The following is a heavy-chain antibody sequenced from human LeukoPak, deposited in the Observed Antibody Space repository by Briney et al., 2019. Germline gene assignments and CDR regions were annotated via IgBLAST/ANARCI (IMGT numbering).Heavy chain of an antibody. Sequence: ASVKVSCKVSGDTLTELSMHWVRQAPGKGLEWMGGFDPEDGETIYAQKSQGRVTMTEDTSTDTAYMELSSLRSEDTAVYYCATGGGSYYGTFDYWGQGTLVTVSS. V-gene: IGHV1-24*01. CDR3: ATGGGSYYGTFDY. D-gene: IGHD1-26*01. CDR1: GDTLTELS. CDR2: FDPEDGET. J-gene: IGHJ4*02.